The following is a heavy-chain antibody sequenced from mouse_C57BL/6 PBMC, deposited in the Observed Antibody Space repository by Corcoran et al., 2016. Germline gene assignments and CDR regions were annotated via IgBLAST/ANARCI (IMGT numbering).Heavy chain of an antibody. CDR2: ISPGSGNT. Sequence: QVQLPQSGPELEKPGASVKISCKASGYSFTSYYIQWVKQRPGQGLEWIGWISPGSGNTKYNEKFKGKATLTADTSSSTAYMQLSSLTSEDSAVYYGAAGGCTRGYLDYWGQGTTLAVSS. CDR3: AAGGCTRGYLDY. J-gene: IGHJ2*01. D-gene: IGHD2-14*01. CDR1: GYSFTSYY. V-gene: IGHV1-66*01.